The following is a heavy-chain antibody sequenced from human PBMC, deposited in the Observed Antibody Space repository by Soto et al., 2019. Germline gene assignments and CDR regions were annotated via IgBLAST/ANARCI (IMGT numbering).Heavy chain of an antibody. D-gene: IGHD3-22*01. CDR1: GYTSTNYY. V-gene: IGHV1-46*01. Sequence: ASVKVSCKASGYTSTNYYMHWLRQAPGQGLEWMGIINPNGDTTSYAQKFLGRITLTRDTSTSTVYMELSSLTSDGTAVYYCARGTRIVVVIGGAFDIWGQGTMVTVSS. J-gene: IGHJ3*02. CDR3: ARGTRIVVVIGGAFDI. CDR2: INPNGDTT.